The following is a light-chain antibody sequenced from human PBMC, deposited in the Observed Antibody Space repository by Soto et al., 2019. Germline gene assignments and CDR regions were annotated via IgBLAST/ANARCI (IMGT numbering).Light chain of an antibody. CDR2: AAS. J-gene: IGKJ1*01. CDR1: QSISSS. V-gene: IGKV1-39*01. Sequence: DIQMTQSPSSLSASVGDRVSITCRASQSISSSLNWYQQRPGKAPKILIYAASSLHSGVPSRFSGSGSGTDFTLTISSLQPEDFATYYCQQSYSIFWTFGQGTKVDIK. CDR3: QQSYSIFWT.